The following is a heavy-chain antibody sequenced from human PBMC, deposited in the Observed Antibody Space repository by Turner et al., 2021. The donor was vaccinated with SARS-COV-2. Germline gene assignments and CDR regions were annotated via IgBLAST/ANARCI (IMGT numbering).Heavy chain of an antibody. CDR2: MNPSGGST. Sequence: QVQLVQSGAEVKKPGASVKVSCKASGYTFTSYYMQWVRQAPGQGLEWMGIMNPSGGSTSYAQKFQGRVTMTRDTSTSTVYMEMSSLRYEDTAVYYCARDLTIVGATSLDYYYGMDVWGQGTTVTVSS. D-gene: IGHD1-26*01. J-gene: IGHJ6*02. CDR3: ARDLTIVGATSLDYYYGMDV. CDR1: GYTFTSYY. V-gene: IGHV1-46*03.